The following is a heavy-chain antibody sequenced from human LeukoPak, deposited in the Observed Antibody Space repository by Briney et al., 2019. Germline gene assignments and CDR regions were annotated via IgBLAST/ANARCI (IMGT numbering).Heavy chain of an antibody. CDR3: ARAIVPAATYYYYYYMDV. CDR2: IIPIFGTA. V-gene: IGHV1-69*05. CDR1: GGTFSSYA. D-gene: IGHD2-2*01. J-gene: IGHJ6*03. Sequence: ALVKVSCKASGGTFSSYAISWVRQAPGQGLEWMGGIIPIFGTANYAQKFQGRVTITTDESTSTAYMELSSLRSEDTAVYYCARAIVPAATYYYYYYMDVWGKGTTVTVSS.